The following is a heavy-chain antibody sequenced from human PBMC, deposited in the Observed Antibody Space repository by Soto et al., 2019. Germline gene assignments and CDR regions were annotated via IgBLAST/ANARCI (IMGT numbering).Heavy chain of an antibody. CDR3: ARSGLGTAMVGDKNWFDP. J-gene: IGHJ5*02. CDR1: GGSISSSNW. D-gene: IGHD5-18*01. V-gene: IGHV4-4*02. CDR2: IYHSGST. Sequence: PSETLSLTCAVSGGSISSSNWWSWVRQPPGKGLEWIGEIYHSGSTNYNPSLKSRVTISVDKSKNQFSLKLSSVTAADTAVYYCARSGLGTAMVGDKNWFDPWGQGTLVTDSS.